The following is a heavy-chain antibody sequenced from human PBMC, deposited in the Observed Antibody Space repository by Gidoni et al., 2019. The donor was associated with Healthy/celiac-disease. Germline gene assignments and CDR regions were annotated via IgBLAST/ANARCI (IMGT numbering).Heavy chain of an antibody. V-gene: IGHV2-26*01. J-gene: IGHJ6*02. CDR1: GFSLSNARMG. CDR2: IFSNDEK. Sequence: QVTLKESGPVLVKPTETLTLTCTVSGFSLSNARMGVSWIRQPPGKALEWLAHIFSNDEKSYSTTLKSRLTISKDTSKSQVVLTMTNMDPVDTATYYCARIPARYYYYYGMDVWGQVTTVTVSS. CDR3: ARIPARYYYYYGMDV. D-gene: IGHD2-2*01.